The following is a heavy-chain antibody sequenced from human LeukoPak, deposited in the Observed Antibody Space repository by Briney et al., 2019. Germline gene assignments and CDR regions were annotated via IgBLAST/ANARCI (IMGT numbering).Heavy chain of an antibody. V-gene: IGHV1-69*13. D-gene: IGHD2-2*02. CDR1: GGTFSSYA. Sequence: SVKVSCKASGGTFSSYAISWVRQAPGQGLEWMGGIIPIFGTANYAQKFQGRVTITADESTGTAYMELSSLRSEDTAVYYCARATIRCSSTSCYNYYYGMDVWGQGTTVTVSS. J-gene: IGHJ6*02. CDR3: ARATIRCSSTSCYNYYYGMDV. CDR2: IIPIFGTA.